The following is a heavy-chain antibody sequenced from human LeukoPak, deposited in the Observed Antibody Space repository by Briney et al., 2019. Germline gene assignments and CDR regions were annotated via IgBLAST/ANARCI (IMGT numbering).Heavy chain of an antibody. CDR1: GFTFSTYT. V-gene: IGHV3-21*01. CDR3: ARAHLSSSSTDYMDV. J-gene: IGHJ6*03. D-gene: IGHD6-6*01. Sequence: PGGSLRLSCAASGFTFSTYTMNWVRQAPGKGLEWVSSISSSSYFIYYADSVRGRFTISRDNAKNSLYLQMNSLRPEDTAVYYCARAHLSSSSTDYMDVWGKGTTVTVSS. CDR2: ISSSSYFI.